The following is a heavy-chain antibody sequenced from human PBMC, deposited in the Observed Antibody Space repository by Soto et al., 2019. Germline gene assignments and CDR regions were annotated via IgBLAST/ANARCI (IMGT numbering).Heavy chain of an antibody. CDR3: ARVRTPFKYYFDY. Sequence: EVQLVESGGGLVQPGGSLRFSCAASGFTFSSYWMSWVRQAPGKGLEWVANIKQDGSEKYYVDSVKGRFTISRDNAKNSLYLQMNSLRAEDTAVYYCARVRTPFKYYFDYWGQGTLVTVSS. CDR2: IKQDGSEK. V-gene: IGHV3-7*01. CDR1: GFTFSSYW. J-gene: IGHJ4*02.